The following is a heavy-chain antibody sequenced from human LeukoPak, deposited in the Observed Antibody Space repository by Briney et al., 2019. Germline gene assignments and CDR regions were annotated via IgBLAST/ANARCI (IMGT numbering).Heavy chain of an antibody. CDR1: GYTFTSYG. D-gene: IGHD1-26*01. CDR2: ISAYNGNT. Sequence: ASVKVSCKASGYTFTSYGISWVRQAPGQGLEWMGWISAYNGNTNYAQKLQGRVTTTTDTSTSTAYMELRSLRSDDTAVYYCARPYSGSYYEDDAFDIWGQGTMVTVSS. CDR3: ARPYSGSYYEDDAFDI. J-gene: IGHJ3*02. V-gene: IGHV1-18*01.